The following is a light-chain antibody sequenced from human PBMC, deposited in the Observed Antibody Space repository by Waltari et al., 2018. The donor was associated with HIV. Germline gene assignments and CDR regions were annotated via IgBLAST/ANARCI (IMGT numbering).Light chain of an antibody. CDR1: RSNIGAGYD. V-gene: IGLV1-40*01. CDR2: GIT. Sequence: YVLTQPPSVYGAPGQRVTISCPEIRSNIGAGYDVHWYQQLPGTAPKLLTYGITNRSSGAPDRFSGSKSGTLASLAITGLQAEDEADYYCQSYDSSLSASVFGEGTKLTVL. J-gene: IGLJ2*01. CDR3: QSYDSSLSASV.